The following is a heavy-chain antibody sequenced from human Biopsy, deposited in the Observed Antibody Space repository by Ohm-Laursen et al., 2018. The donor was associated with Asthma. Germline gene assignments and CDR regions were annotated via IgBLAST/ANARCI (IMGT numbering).Heavy chain of an antibody. CDR1: GGTFNTYV. CDR3: ARKAGSCISRTCYSLDF. D-gene: IGHD2-2*01. J-gene: IGHJ4*02. CDR2: INSVFGTT. V-gene: IGHV1-69*13. Sequence: SVKVSCKSLGGTFNTYVIGWVRQAPGPGLEWIGGINSVFGTTTYPQKFQDRVTITADDSTSTVYMELSSLRSEDTAVYYCARKAGSCISRTCYSLDFWGQGTLVTVSS.